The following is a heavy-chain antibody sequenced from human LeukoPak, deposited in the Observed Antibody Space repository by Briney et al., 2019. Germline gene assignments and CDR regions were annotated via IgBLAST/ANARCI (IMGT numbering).Heavy chain of an antibody. CDR2: ISGIGGST. V-gene: IGHV3-23*01. J-gene: IGHJ4*02. D-gene: IGHD3-9*01. CDR3: AKTRTYYDILTRYYPDY. CDR1: GFTFSSYA. Sequence: PGGSLRLSCAASGFTFSSYAMSWVRQAPGKGLEWVSAISGIGGSTYYADSVKGRLTISRDNSKKTLYLQMNSLRAEDTAVYYCAKTRTYYDILTRYYPDYWGQGTLVTVSS.